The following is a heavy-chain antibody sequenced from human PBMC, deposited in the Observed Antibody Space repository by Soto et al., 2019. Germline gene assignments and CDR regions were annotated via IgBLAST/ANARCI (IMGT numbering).Heavy chain of an antibody. CDR1: GGTFSSYA. J-gene: IGHJ5*02. Sequence: QVQLVQSGAEVKKPGSSVKVSCKASGGTFSSYAISWVRQAPGQGLEWMGGIIPIFGTANYAQKFQGRVTITADEYTSTAYMELSRLRSEDTAVYDCARSDYCSGGSCYSWFDPWGQGNLVTVSS. CDR3: ARSDYCSGGSCYSWFDP. CDR2: IIPIFGTA. V-gene: IGHV1-69*01. D-gene: IGHD2-15*01.